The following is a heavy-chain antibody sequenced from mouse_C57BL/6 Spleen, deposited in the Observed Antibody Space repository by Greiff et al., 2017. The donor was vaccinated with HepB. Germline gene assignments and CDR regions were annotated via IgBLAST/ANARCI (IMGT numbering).Heavy chain of an antibody. CDR1: GYAFSSSW. V-gene: IGHV1-82*01. CDR3: ANYYGSSGYFDV. CDR2: IYPGDGDT. Sequence: VKLQESGPELVKPGASVKISCKASGYAFSSSWMNWVKQRPGKGLEWIGRIYPGDGDTNYNGKFKGKATLTADKSSSTAYMQLSSLTSEDSAVYFCANYYGSSGYFDVWGTGTTVTVSS. D-gene: IGHD1-1*01. J-gene: IGHJ1*03.